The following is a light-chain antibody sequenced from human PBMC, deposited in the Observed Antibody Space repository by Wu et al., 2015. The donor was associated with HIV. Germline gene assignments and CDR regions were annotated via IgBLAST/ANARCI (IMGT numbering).Light chain of an antibody. V-gene: IGKV3-15*01. CDR3: QQYNNWPV. CDR2: GAS. CDR1: QSVSSN. Sequence: EIVLTQSPGTLSLSPGERATLSCRASQSVSSNLAWYQQKPGQAPRLLIYGASTRATGIPARFSGSGSGTEFTLTISSLQSEDFAVYYCQQYNNWPVFGGGTKVEIK. J-gene: IGKJ4*01.